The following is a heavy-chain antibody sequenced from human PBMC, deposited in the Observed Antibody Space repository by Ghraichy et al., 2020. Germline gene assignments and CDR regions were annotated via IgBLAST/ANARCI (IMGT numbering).Heavy chain of an antibody. V-gene: IGHV4-61*01. Sequence: SETLSLTCTVSGDSVSSASYYWSWIRQPPGKGLEWIGNIYYSGNTNYNPSLKSRVSISIDTSTNQFSLKLSSVTAADTAVYYCARDHCIGGNCYSTYYGVDLWGQGTTVTAPS. J-gene: IGHJ6*02. CDR1: GDSVSSASYY. CDR2: IYYSGNT. CDR3: ARDHCIGGNCYSTYYGVDL. D-gene: IGHD2-15*01.